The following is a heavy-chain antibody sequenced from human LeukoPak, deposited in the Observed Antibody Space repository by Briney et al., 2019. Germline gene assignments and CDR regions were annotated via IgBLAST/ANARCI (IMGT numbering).Heavy chain of an antibody. D-gene: IGHD1-26*01. J-gene: IGHJ4*02. CDR3: SRESGAFCPFGY. CDR1: GGSISSSNYY. V-gene: IGHV4-39*07. Sequence: PSETLSLTCTVSGGSISSSNYYWGWIRQPPGKGLEWIGSIFYSGSTFYNPSLKSRVTMSVDTSKNQFSLRLTSVTAADTAIYYCSRESGAFCPFGYWGQGTLVIVPS. CDR2: IFYSGST.